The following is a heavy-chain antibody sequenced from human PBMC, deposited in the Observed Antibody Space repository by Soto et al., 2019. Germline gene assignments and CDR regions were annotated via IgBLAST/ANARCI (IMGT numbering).Heavy chain of an antibody. Sequence: QVQLVQSGAEVKKPGSSVKVSCKASGGTFSSYDIIWVRQAPGQGLEWMGGIIPIFGTATYAQKFQGRVTITADGSTTTASMELSSLRSEDTAVYYCARVLGSGSLDYWGQGTLVTVSS. V-gene: IGHV1-69*01. CDR1: GGTFSSYD. D-gene: IGHD3-10*01. J-gene: IGHJ4*02. CDR2: IIPIFGTA. CDR3: ARVLGSGSLDY.